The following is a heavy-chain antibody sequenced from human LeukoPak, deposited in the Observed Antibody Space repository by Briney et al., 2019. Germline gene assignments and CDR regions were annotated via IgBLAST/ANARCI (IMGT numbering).Heavy chain of an antibody. J-gene: IGHJ4*02. V-gene: IGHV3-7*03. D-gene: IGHD2-8*01. Sequence: GGSLRLSCAASGFTFSSYWMSWVRQAPGKGLEWVANIKQDGSEKYYVDSVKGRFTISRDNAKNSLYLQMNSLRAEDTAVYYCANLGYCTNGVCPRGYWGQGTLVTVSS. CDR2: IKQDGSEK. CDR3: ANLGYCTNGVCPRGY. CDR1: GFTFSSYW.